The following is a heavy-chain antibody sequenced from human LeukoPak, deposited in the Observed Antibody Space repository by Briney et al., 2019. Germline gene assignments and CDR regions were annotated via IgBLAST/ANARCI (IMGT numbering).Heavy chain of an antibody. V-gene: IGHV4-31*03. Sequence: PSQTLSLTCTVSGGSISSGGYYWSWIRQHPGKGLEWIGYIYYSGSTYYNPSLKSRVTISVDTSKNQFSLKLGSVTAADTAVYYCARLYSSGWSGDYWGQGTLVTVSS. J-gene: IGHJ4*02. CDR2: IYYSGST. CDR1: GGSISSGGYY. CDR3: ARLYSSGWSGDY. D-gene: IGHD6-19*01.